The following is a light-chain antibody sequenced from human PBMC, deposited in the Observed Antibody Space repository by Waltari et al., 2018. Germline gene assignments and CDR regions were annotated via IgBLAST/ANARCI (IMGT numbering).Light chain of an antibody. CDR2: AAS. CDR3: QQSYSAPWT. Sequence: DIRMTQSPSSLSASVGDRVTITCRASQSISGYLNWYQQKPGKAPKLLIYAASSLQSWVPSRFRGIGSGTDFTLTISSLQPEDFATYYCQQSYSAPWTFGQGTKVEIK. CDR1: QSISGY. J-gene: IGKJ1*01. V-gene: IGKV1-39*01.